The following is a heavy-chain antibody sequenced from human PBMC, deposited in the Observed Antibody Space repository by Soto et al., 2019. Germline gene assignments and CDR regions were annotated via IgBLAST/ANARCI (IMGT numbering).Heavy chain of an antibody. Sequence: GGSLRLSCAASGFTFSSYAMSWVRQAPGKGLEWVSAISGSGGSTYYADSVKGRFTISRDNSKNTLYLQMNSLRAEDTAVYYCAKDPTNTVVVVADTPDYWGQGTLVTVSS. CDR2: ISGSGGST. J-gene: IGHJ4*02. D-gene: IGHD2-15*01. CDR3: AKDPTNTVVVVADTPDY. CDR1: GFTFSSYA. V-gene: IGHV3-23*01.